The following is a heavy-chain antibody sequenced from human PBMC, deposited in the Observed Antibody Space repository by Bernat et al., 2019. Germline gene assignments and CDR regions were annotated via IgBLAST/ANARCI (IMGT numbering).Heavy chain of an antibody. J-gene: IGHJ3*02. CDR2: INSDGSRT. CDR3: ARDFQEGYYDVSSGDYDI. Sequence: EVQLVESGGGLVQPGGSLRLSCAASGFTFSSYWMHWVRQAPGKGLVWVSRINSDGSRTNYADSVKGRFTISRDNAKNTLYLQMNRLRAEDTAVYYCARDFQEGYYDVSSGDYDIWGQGTMVTVSS. CDR1: GFTFSSYW. V-gene: IGHV3-74*01. D-gene: IGHD3-22*01.